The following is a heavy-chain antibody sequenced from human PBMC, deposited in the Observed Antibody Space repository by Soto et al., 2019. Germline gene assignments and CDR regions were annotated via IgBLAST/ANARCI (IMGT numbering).Heavy chain of an antibody. CDR2: INHCGGT. CDR3: ARDRQYYQFWSGCQNEGPCAMDV. V-gene: IGHV4-34*02. J-gene: IGHJ6*02. D-gene: IGHD3-3*02. Sequence: QVQLQQWGAGLLKPSETLSLTCAVYGGSFSGYYWTWIRQAPGKGLEWIGEINHCGGTNYNSSLKNRVTISVDTSKSQFSLILYSVTAADTAVYYCARDRQYYQFWSGCQNEGPCAMDVWGQGTRVTVSS. CDR1: GGSFSGYY.